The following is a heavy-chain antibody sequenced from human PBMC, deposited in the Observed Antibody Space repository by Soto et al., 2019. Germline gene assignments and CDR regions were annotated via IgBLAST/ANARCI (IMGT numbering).Heavy chain of an antibody. CDR3: SESPILRSTTSSDYGMVA. V-gene: IGHV1-69*02. CDR2: IIPVLGVE. J-gene: IGHJ6*02. Sequence: GAAVMVSCKASGGTFSSYIFTWVRQAPGRGLEWMGRIIPVLGVEYYAQRFQGRVTITADKSTTTAYMELSSRRSEDTAIYYCSESPILRSTTSSDYGMVAWGQGTTVTVS. D-gene: IGHD2-2*01. CDR1: GGTFSSYI.